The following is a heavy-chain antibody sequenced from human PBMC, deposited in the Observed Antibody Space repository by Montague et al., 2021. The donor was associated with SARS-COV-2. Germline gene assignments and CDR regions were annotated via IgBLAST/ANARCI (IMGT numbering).Heavy chain of an antibody. CDR3: ARLGDGVVPSPILGVGPYYSYYYVDV. J-gene: IGHJ6*03. Sequence: SETLSLTCAVHGGSFSTYSWNWIRQPPGKGLEWIGEIHHGGSTNYNPSLKSRVTISADTSKNQFSPKLTSVAAADTAVYYCARLGDGVVPSPILGVGPYYSYYYVDVWGKGTPVTVSS. D-gene: IGHD3-10*01. CDR1: GGSFSTYS. CDR2: IHHGGST. V-gene: IGHV4-34*01.